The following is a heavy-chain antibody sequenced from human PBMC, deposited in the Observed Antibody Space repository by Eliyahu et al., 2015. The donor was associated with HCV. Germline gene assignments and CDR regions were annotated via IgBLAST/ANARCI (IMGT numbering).Heavy chain of an antibody. CDR3: VRGPDL. V-gene: IGHV3-30*16. Sequence: QVQLVESGGGVVQPGRSLRLSCAASGFSFDTYVMYLGPSGPGKGPEWVALISFDGSEKNYADFVRGRFTISRDNSRTTLYLQLNSLRHEDTGVYYCVRGPDLWGQGTKVTVSS. CDR1: GFSFDTYV. CDR2: ISFDGSEK. J-gene: IGHJ3*01.